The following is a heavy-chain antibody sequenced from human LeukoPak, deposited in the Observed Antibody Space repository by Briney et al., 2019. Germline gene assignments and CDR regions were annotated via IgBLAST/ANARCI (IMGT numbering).Heavy chain of an antibody. CDR3: ARYDLVGSGSYNY. D-gene: IGHD3-10*01. CDR1: GFTFSSYS. V-gene: IGHV3-21*01. Sequence: GGSLRLSCAASGFTFSSYSMNWVRQAPGKGLEWVSSISSSSSYIYYADSVKGRFTIPRDNAKNSLYLQMNSLRAEDTAVYYCARYDLVGSGSYNYWGQGTLVTVSS. CDR2: ISSSSSYI. J-gene: IGHJ4*02.